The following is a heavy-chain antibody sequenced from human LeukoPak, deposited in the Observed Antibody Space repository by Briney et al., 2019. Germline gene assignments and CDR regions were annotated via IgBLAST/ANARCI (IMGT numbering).Heavy chain of an antibody. Sequence: PSETLSLTCTVSGYSISSGYYWGWIRQPPGKGLEWIGSIYHSGSTYYSPSLKSRVTISLDTSRNQFSLKLNSVTAADTAVYYCARGYCSSDSCYKGAFDIWGQGTMVTVSS. J-gene: IGHJ3*02. V-gene: IGHV4-38-2*02. CDR1: GYSISSGYY. D-gene: IGHD2-2*02. CDR2: IYHSGST. CDR3: ARGYCSSDSCYKGAFDI.